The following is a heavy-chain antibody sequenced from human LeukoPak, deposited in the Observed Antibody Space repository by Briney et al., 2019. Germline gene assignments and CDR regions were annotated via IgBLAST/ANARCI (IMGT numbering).Heavy chain of an antibody. CDR3: ARKGGDPLGIFDS. V-gene: IGHV4-39*07. D-gene: IGHD3-16*01. CDR2: IYHSGST. CDR1: GGSISSSSYY. Sequence: PSETLSLTCTVSGGSISSSSYYWGWIRQPPGKGLEWIGEIYHSGSTNYNPSLRSRVTISVDKSKNQFSLKLSSVTAADTAVYYCARKGGDPLGIFDSWGQGTLVTVSS. J-gene: IGHJ4*02.